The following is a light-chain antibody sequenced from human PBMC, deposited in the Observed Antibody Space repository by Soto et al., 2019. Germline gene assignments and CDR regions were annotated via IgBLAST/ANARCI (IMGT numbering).Light chain of an antibody. V-gene: IGKV3-11*01. CDR2: DTS. J-gene: IGKJ5*01. CDR3: QQRSNWPIT. Sequence: EIVLTQSPGTLSLSPGKRATLSCSAGQSVSNFLAWYQQKPGQAPRLLIYDTSNRATGIPARFSGSGSGTDFTLTINNLDPEDFAVYYCQQRSNWPITFGQGTRLEVK. CDR1: QSVSNF.